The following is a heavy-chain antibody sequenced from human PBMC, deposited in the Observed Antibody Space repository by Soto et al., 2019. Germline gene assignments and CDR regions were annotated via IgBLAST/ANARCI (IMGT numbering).Heavy chain of an antibody. Sequence: QVQLVQSGAEVKKPGSSVKVSCKASGGTFSSYAINWVRQAPGQGLEWMGGIIPIFGTADYAQKFQGRVTITADESTSTAYMELVSLRSEDTAVYYCARAVAGGVYYYYGMDVWGQGTTVTVSS. D-gene: IGHD6-19*01. CDR2: IIPIFGTA. V-gene: IGHV1-69*12. J-gene: IGHJ6*02. CDR3: ARAVAGGVYYYYGMDV. CDR1: GGTFSSYA.